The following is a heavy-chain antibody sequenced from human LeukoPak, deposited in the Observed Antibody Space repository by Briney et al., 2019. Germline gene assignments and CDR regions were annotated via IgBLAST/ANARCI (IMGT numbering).Heavy chain of an antibody. CDR1: GGSISSSTYY. D-gene: IGHD4-17*01. CDR2: IYYSGRT. CDR3: ARTYGDYDDAFDV. V-gene: IGHV4-39*01. Sequence: SETLSLTCTVSGGSISSSTYYWGWIRQPPGKGLEWIGSIYYSGRTYNNPSLKSRVTIFVDTSKNQFSLKLSSVTATDTAVYYCARTYGDYDDAFDVWGQGTMVTVSS. J-gene: IGHJ3*01.